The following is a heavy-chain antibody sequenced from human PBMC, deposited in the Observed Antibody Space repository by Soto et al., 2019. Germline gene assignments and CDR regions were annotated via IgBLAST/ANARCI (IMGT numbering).Heavy chain of an antibody. V-gene: IGHV4-4*07. CDR1: GGSISSYY. Sequence: SETLSLTCTVSGGSISSYYWSWIRQPAGKGLEWIGRIYTSGSTNYNPSLKSRVTMSVDTSKNQFSLKLSSVTAADTAVYYCARGRTTIFGVVPNNWFDPWGKGTLVTVSS. D-gene: IGHD3-3*01. J-gene: IGHJ5*02. CDR2: IYTSGST. CDR3: ARGRTTIFGVVPNNWFDP.